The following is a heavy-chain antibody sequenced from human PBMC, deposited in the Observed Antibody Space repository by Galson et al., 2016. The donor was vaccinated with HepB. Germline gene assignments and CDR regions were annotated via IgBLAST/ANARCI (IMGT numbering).Heavy chain of an antibody. J-gene: IGHJ4*02. Sequence: SLRLSCAASGFTFGDYDMIWFRQAPGKGLEWVGFIRSKAFGGTTEYAASVKGRFTISRDDSKSIAYLQMNSLKTEDTAVYYSTRRHSGSRKYYFDYWGQGTLVTVSS. CDR1: GFTFGDYD. CDR3: TRRHSGSRKYYFDY. D-gene: IGHD1-26*01. V-gene: IGHV3-49*03. CDR2: IRSKAFGGTT.